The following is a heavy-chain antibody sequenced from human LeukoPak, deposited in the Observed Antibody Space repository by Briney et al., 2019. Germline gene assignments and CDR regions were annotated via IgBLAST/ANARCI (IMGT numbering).Heavy chain of an antibody. J-gene: IGHJ4*02. Sequence: GGSLRLSCAASGFTFSSYGMSWVRQAPGKGLEWVSYISSGSTTIYYADSVKGRFTISRDNAKNSLYLQMNSLRAEDTAVYYCAREVYYYDSSGFYYSGGFGYWGQGTLLTVSS. CDR3: AREVYYYDSSGFYYSGGFGY. D-gene: IGHD3-22*01. V-gene: IGHV3-48*01. CDR1: GFTFSSYG. CDR2: ISSGSTTI.